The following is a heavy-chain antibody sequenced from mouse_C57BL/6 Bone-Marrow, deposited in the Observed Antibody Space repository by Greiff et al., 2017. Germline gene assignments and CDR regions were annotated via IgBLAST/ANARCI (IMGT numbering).Heavy chain of an antibody. CDR1: EYEFPSHD. J-gene: IGHJ1*03. CDR3: ARQVYYGSHWYFDV. CDR2: INSDGGST. D-gene: IGHD1-1*01. V-gene: IGHV5-2*01. Sequence: EVMLVESGGGLVQPGESLKLSCESNEYEFPSHDMSWVRKTPETRLELVAAINSDGGSTYYPDTMERRFIISRDNTKKTLYLQMSSLRSEDTTLYYCARQVYYGSHWYFDVWGTGTTVTVSS.